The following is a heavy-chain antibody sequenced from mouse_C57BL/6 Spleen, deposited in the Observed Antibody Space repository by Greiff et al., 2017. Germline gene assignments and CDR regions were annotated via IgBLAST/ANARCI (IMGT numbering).Heavy chain of an antibody. CDR3: ARESLSVVASDYFDY. CDR2: INPNYGTT. D-gene: IGHD1-1*01. CDR1: GYSFTDYN. J-gene: IGHJ2*01. Sequence: EVKLVESGPELVKPGASVKISCKASGYSFTDYNMNWVKQSNGKSLEWIGVINPNYGTTSYNQKFKGKATLTVDQSSSTAYMQLNSLTSEDSAVYYCARESLSVVASDYFDYWGQGTTLTVSS. V-gene: IGHV1-39*01.